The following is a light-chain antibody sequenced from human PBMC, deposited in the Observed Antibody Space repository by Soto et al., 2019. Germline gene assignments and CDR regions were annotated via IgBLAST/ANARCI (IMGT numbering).Light chain of an antibody. Sequence: EIVMTQSPATLSVSPGERATLSCRASQSVSSNLAWYQQKPGQAPRLLIYGASIRATGIPVRFSGSGSGTEFTLTISSLQSGDFAVYYCQQYNNWPQWKFGRGTKVEIK. V-gene: IGKV3-15*01. CDR2: GAS. CDR1: QSVSSN. J-gene: IGKJ1*01. CDR3: QQYNNWPQWK.